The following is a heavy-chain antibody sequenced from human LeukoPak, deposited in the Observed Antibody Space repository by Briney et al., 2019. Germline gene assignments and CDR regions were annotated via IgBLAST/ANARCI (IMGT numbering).Heavy chain of an antibody. J-gene: IGHJ4*02. D-gene: IGHD6-19*01. CDR3: ARERAVAGEGFDY. CDR1: GYIFIDYY. CDR2: INPNSGGT. V-gene: IGHV1-2*02. Sequence: GASVKGSCKASGYIFIDYYMHWVRQAPGQGLEWMGWINPNSGGTNYAQKFQGRVTMTRDTSISTAYMELSRLRSDDTAVYYCARERAVAGEGFDYWGQGTLVTVSS.